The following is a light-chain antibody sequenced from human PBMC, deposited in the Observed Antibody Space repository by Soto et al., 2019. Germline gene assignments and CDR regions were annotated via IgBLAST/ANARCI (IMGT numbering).Light chain of an antibody. CDR2: DVS. J-gene: IGLJ2*01. CDR1: SSDVGGYNY. Sequence: QSVLTQPASVSGSPGQSITISCTGTSSDVGGYNYVSWYQHHPGKAPKLMIYDVSNRPSGVSNRFSGSKSDNTASLTISGLQAEDEADYYCSSYTSTNTVVFGGGTKVTVL. V-gene: IGLV2-14*03. CDR3: SSYTSTNTVV.